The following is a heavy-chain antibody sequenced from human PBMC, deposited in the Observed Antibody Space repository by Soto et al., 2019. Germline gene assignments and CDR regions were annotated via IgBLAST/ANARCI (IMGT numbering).Heavy chain of an antibody. CDR2: ISGSGGST. V-gene: IGHV3-23*01. Sequence: GGSLRLSCAASGFTFSSYAMSWVRQAPGKGLEWVSAISGSGGSTYYADSVKGRFTISRDNSKNTLYLQMNSLRAEDTAVYYCAKLGGKTYYYDSSGYSHAFDIWGQGTMVTVSS. J-gene: IGHJ3*02. D-gene: IGHD3-22*01. CDR1: GFTFSSYA. CDR3: AKLGGKTYYYDSSGYSHAFDI.